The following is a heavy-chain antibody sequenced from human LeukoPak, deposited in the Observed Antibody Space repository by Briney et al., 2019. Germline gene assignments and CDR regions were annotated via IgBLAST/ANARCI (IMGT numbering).Heavy chain of an antibody. J-gene: IGHJ5*02. CDR3: ARGVDGNWFDP. D-gene: IGHD5-12*01. CDR2: IYYSGST. CDR1: GGSISSGGYY. Sequence: SETLSLTCTVSGGSISSGGYYWSWIRQHPGKGLEWIGYIYYSGSTYYNPSLKSRVTISVDTSKNQFSLKLSSVTAADTAVYYCARGVDGNWFDPWGQGTLVTVSS. V-gene: IGHV4-31*03.